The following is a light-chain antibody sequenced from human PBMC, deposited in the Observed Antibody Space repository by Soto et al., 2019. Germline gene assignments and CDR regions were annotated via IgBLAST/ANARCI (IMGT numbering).Light chain of an antibody. J-gene: IGKJ1*01. V-gene: IGKV3-20*01. CDR3: QLYGSSSWT. CDR2: ATS. CDR1: QSVSSSY. Sequence: EIVLTHSPGTLSLSPGERATLSCRASQSVSSSYLAWYQQKPGQPPRLVMYATSSRATGIPARFSGSGSGTDFTLTISRLEPEDFAVYYCQLYGSSSWTFGQGTKVDIK.